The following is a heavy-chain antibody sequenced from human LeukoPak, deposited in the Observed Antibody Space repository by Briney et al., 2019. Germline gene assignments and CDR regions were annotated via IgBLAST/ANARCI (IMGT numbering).Heavy chain of an antibody. CDR2: INPNSGGK. V-gene: IGHV1-2*02. CDR3: ARGYYYDSSGYNYFDY. D-gene: IGHD3-22*01. J-gene: IGHJ4*02. Sequence: ASVKXSCKASGYTFTGYYMHWVRQAPGQGGERMGWINPNSGGKNYEQKFQGRGTMTRDTSISTAYMELSRLRSDDTAVYYCARGYYYDSSGYNYFDYWGQGTLVTVSS. CDR1: GYTFTGYY.